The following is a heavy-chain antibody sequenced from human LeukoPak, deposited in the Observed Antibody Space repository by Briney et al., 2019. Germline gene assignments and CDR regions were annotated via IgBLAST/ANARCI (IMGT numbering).Heavy chain of an antibody. J-gene: IGHJ4*02. CDR1: GGTFSSYA. D-gene: IGHD3-10*01. V-gene: IGHV1-69*13. Sequence: ASVKVSCKASGGTFSSYAINWVRQAPGQGLEWMGGIIPIFGTANYAQKFQGRVTITADESTSTAYMELSSLRSEDTAVYYCATFLGWCGEPRHYFDYWGQGTLVTVSS. CDR2: IIPIFGTA. CDR3: ATFLGWCGEPRHYFDY.